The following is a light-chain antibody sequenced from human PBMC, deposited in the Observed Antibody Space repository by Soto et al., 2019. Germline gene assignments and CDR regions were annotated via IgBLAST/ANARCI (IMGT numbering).Light chain of an antibody. V-gene: IGLV2-14*01. Sequence: QSALTQPASVSGSPGQSTTISCTGTSSDVGGYNYVSWYQQHPGKAPKLMIYDVSNRPSGVSNRFSGSKSGNTASLTISGLQVEDEADYYCSSYTSSSTLTVFGGGTKLTVL. CDR2: DVS. CDR3: SSYTSSSTLTV. CDR1: SSDVGGYNY. J-gene: IGLJ2*01.